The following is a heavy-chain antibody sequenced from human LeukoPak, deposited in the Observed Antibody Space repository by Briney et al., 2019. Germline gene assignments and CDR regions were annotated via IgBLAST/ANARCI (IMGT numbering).Heavy chain of an antibody. V-gene: IGHV1-2*06. CDR2: INPNSGGT. CDR3: AGGLILGCSSTSCYSRRNYYYGMDV. J-gene: IGHJ6*02. D-gene: IGHD2-2*01. Sequence: ASVKVSCKASGYTFTGYYMHWVRQAPGQGLEWMGRINPNSGGTNYAQKFQGRVTMTRDTSISTAYMELSRLRSDDTAVYYCAGGLILGCSSTSCYSRRNYYYGMDVWGQGTTVTVSS. CDR1: GYTFTGYY.